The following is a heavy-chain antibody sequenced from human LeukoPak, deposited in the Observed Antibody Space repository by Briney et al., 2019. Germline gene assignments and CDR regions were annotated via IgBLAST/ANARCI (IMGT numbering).Heavy chain of an antibody. V-gene: IGHV4-59*01. CDR3: ARAAQKYYFDY. Sequence: PSETLSLTCTVSGGSISSYYWSWIRQSPGKGLEWIGYIYYSGSTNYNPSLKSRVTISVDTSKNQFSLKLSSVTAADTAVYYCARAAQKYYFDYWGQGTLVTVSS. J-gene: IGHJ4*02. CDR2: IYYSGST. CDR1: GGSISSYY.